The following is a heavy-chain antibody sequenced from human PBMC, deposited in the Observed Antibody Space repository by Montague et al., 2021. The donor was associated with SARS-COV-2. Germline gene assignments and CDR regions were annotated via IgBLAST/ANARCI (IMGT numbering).Heavy chain of an antibody. CDR2: ISSTGYTI. D-gene: IGHD5-12*01. J-gene: IGHJ4*01. CDR1: GFSFSDYY. V-gene: IGHV3-11*01. CDR3: ARIGYSDYAAEGGAFDF. Sequence: SLRLSCAASGFSFSDYYMTWLRQAPGKGREWVSYISSTGYTIYYGESVKGRFTIPRDNAKHSLYLQMSSLRAEDTAVDYCARIGYSDYAAEGGAFDFWGQGTLVTVSS.